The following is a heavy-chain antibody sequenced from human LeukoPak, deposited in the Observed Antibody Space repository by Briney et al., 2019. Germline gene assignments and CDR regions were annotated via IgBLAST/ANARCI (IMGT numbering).Heavy chain of an antibody. CDR1: GFTFSTYN. D-gene: IGHD3-22*01. CDR2: AGTAGDT. V-gene: IGHV3-13*01. Sequence: GGSLRLSCTASGFTFSTYNMHWARQPTGKGLEWVSAAGTAGDTYYPGSVKGRFTISRENAKNSLYLQMNSLRVGDTAVYYCARRGDSRGYYDAFDIWGQGTMVTVSS. CDR3: ARRGDSRGYYDAFDI. J-gene: IGHJ3*02.